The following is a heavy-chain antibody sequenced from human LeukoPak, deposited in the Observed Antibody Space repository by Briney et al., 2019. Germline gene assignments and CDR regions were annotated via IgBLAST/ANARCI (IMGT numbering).Heavy chain of an antibody. CDR2: IYTTGST. J-gene: IGHJ5*02. CDR3: ARDRPYSQWLDP. V-gene: IGHV4-4*07. CDR1: GGSINTHY. Sequence: SETLSLTCTVSGGSINTHYWSWIRQSTGKGLEWIGRIYTTGSTNYNPSLKSRVTMSVDTSKNQFSLKLSSVTAADTAVYYCARDRPYSQWLDPWGQGTLVIVAS. D-gene: IGHD2-15*01.